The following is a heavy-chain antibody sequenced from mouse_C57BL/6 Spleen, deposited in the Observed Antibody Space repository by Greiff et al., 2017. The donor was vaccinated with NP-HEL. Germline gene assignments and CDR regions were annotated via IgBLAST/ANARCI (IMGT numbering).Heavy chain of an antibody. D-gene: IGHD2-5*01. V-gene: IGHV1-15*01. CDR3: TRIYSNNAWFAY. CDR2: IDPETGGT. J-gene: IGHJ3*01. Sequence: QVQLKQSGAELVRPGASVTLSCKASGYTFTDYEMHWVKQTPVHGLEWIGAIDPETGGTAYNQKFKGKAILTADKSSSTAYMELRSLTSEDSAVYYCTRIYSNNAWFAYWGQGTLVTVSA. CDR1: GYTFTDYE.